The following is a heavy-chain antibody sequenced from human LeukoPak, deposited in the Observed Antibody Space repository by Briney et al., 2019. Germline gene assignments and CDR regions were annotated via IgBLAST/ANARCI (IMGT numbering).Heavy chain of an antibody. CDR1: GGSFSGYY. CDR2: INHSGST. CDR3: ARVVYYDFWSGKIMGGDFDY. D-gene: IGHD3-3*01. Sequence: PSETLSLTCAVYGGSFSGYYWSWIRQPPGKGLEWIGEINHSGSTNYNPSLKSRVTISVDTSKNQFSLKLSSVTAADTAVYYCARVVYYDFWSGKIMGGDFDYWGQGTLVTVSS. V-gene: IGHV4-34*01. J-gene: IGHJ4*02.